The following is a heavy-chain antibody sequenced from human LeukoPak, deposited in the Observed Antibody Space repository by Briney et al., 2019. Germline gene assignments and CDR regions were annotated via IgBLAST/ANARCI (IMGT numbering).Heavy chain of an antibody. V-gene: IGHV3-53*01. D-gene: IGHD2-15*01. CDR1: GFTVSSNY. CDR3: AREVPIGYCSGGSCYGMD. J-gene: IGHJ4*02. CDR2: IYSGGST. Sequence: TGGSLRLSCAASGFTVSSNYMSWVRQAPGKGLEWVSVIYSGGSTYYADSVKGRFTISRDNSKNTLYLQMNSLRAEDTAVYYCAREVPIGYCSGGSCYGMDWGQGTLVTVSS.